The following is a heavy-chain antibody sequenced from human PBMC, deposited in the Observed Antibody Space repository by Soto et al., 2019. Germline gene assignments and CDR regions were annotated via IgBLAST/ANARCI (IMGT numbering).Heavy chain of an antibody. CDR2: IYYSGST. J-gene: IGHJ4*02. Sequence: SETLSLTCTVSGGSISDFYWSWIRQPPGKGLEWIGYIYYSGSTNYNPSLKSRVTISVDTSKNQFSLNLRSMSPADTAVYYCARAGGLAARTFDYWGRGTRVTVYS. V-gene: IGHV4-59*01. D-gene: IGHD6-6*01. CDR3: ARAGGLAARTFDY. CDR1: GGSISDFY.